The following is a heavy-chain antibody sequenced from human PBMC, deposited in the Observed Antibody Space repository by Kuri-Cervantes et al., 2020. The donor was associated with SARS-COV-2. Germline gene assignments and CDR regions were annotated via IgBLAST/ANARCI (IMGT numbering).Heavy chain of an antibody. V-gene: IGHV4-39*01. CDR1: GGSISSGSYY. CDR2: IYYSGST. Sequence: ESLKISCTVSGGSISSGSYYWGWIRQPPGKGLEWIGSIYYSGSTYYNPSLKSRVTISVDTSKNQFPLKLSSVTAADTAVYYCASFFQEEYAFDIWGQGTMVTVSS. D-gene: IGHD3-3*01. CDR3: ASFFQEEYAFDI. J-gene: IGHJ3*02.